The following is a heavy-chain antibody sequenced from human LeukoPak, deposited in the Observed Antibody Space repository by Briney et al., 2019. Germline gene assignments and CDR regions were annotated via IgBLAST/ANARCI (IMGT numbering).Heavy chain of an antibody. Sequence: SETLSLTCTVSGGSISSYYWSWIRQPPGKGLEWIGYIYYRGSTNYNPSLKSRVTISVDTSKNQFSLKLSSVTAADTAVYYCARLGGWFDPWGQGTLVTVSS. D-gene: IGHD3-16*01. J-gene: IGHJ5*02. CDR2: IYYRGST. CDR3: ARLGGWFDP. V-gene: IGHV4-59*01. CDR1: GGSISSYY.